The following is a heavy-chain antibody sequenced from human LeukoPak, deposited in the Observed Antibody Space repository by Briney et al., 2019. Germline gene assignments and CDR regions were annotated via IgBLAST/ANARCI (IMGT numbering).Heavy chain of an antibody. CDR2: IHDSGNT. V-gene: IGHV4-31*11. CDR3: VRKDYDSSVHSPNNWLDP. Sequence: PSETLSLTCAVSGGSINSGSYYWTWIRQHPGKGLEWIGCIHDSGNTDYNPSLKSRLSISLDTSKNHFSLKLNSVTAADTAVYYCVRKDYDSSVHSPNNWLDPWGQGTLVTVSS. CDR1: GGSINSGSYY. J-gene: IGHJ5*02. D-gene: IGHD3-22*01.